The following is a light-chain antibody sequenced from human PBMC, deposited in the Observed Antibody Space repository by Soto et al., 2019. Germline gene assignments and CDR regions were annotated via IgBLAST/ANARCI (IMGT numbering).Light chain of an antibody. CDR3: QSYDSSLSGWL. J-gene: IGLJ3*02. CDR2: ANI. Sequence: QSVLTQPPSVSGAPGQRVTISCTGSSSNIGADYDIHWYQHLPGTAPKLLIYANINRPSGVPDRFSGSKSGTSASLAITELQAEDEADYYCQSYDSSLSGWLFGGRTKLTVL. V-gene: IGLV1-40*01. CDR1: SSNIGADYD.